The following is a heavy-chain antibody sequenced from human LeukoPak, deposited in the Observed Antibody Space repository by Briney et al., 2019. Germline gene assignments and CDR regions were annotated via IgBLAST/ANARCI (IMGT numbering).Heavy chain of an antibody. Sequence: SVKVSCKASGGTFSSYAISWVRQAPGQGLEWMGRIIPIFGTANYAQKFQGRVTITADESTSTAYMELSSLRSEDTAVYYCARAYGSGSYPTYYYYCMDVWGKGTTVTVSS. J-gene: IGHJ6*03. CDR1: GGTFSSYA. V-gene: IGHV1-69*13. CDR2: IIPIFGTA. D-gene: IGHD3-10*01. CDR3: ARAYGSGSYPTYYYYCMDV.